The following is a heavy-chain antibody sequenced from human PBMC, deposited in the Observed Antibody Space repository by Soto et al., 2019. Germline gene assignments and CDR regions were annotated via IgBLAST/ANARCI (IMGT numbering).Heavy chain of an antibody. J-gene: IGHJ4*02. V-gene: IGHV4-61*01. CDR3: ARSMLYSDGSNYSPFDY. CDR1: GGSVSSGNYY. Sequence: QVQLQESGPGLVKPSETLSLTCTVSGGSVSSGNYYWSWIRQPPGEGLEWIGYFYYTGSSNYNPSLKSRFTISIDASKNQFSLRLSSVTAADTAVYYCARSMLYSDGSNYSPFDYWGQGTLVTVSS. CDR2: FYYTGSS. D-gene: IGHD3-22*01.